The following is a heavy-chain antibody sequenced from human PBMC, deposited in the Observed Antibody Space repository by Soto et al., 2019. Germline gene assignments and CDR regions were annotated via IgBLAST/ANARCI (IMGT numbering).Heavy chain of an antibody. V-gene: IGHV3-30*18. D-gene: IGHD3-16*01. CDR1: GFTFSSYG. Sequence: QVQLVESGGGVVQPGRSLRLSCAASGFTFSSYGMHWVRQAPGKGLEWVAVISYDGSNKYYADSVKGRFTISRDKSKNTLYLQMNSLRAEGKGVYYCENTPNEYMGGSSWFDPWGQGTLVTVSS. J-gene: IGHJ5*02. CDR3: ENTPNEYMGGSSWFDP. CDR2: ISYDGSNK.